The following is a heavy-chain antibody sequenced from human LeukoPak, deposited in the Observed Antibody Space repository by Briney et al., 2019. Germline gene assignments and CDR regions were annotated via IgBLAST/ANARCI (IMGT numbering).Heavy chain of an antibody. CDR1: GFTFSSYG. J-gene: IGHJ3*02. Sequence: GGSLRLSCAASGFTFSSYGMSWVRQAPGKGLEWVSAISGSGGSTYYADSVKGRFTISRDNSKNTLYLQMNSLRAEDTAVYYCAKGQLRSKGAFDIWGQGTMVTVSS. V-gene: IGHV3-23*01. D-gene: IGHD1-1*01. CDR2: ISGSGGST. CDR3: AKGQLRSKGAFDI.